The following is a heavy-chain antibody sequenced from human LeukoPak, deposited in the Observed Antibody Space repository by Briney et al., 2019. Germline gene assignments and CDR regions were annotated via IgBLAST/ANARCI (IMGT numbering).Heavy chain of an antibody. Sequence: SETLSLTRTVSGGSISSYYWSWLRQPPGKGLEWIGYIYYSGSTNYNPSLKSRVTISVDTSKNQFSLKLSSVTTADTAVYYCARGVGYSSGWSYFDYWGQGTLVTVSS. V-gene: IGHV4-59*01. CDR1: GGSISSYY. J-gene: IGHJ4*02. D-gene: IGHD6-19*01. CDR3: ARGVGYSSGWSYFDY. CDR2: IYYSGST.